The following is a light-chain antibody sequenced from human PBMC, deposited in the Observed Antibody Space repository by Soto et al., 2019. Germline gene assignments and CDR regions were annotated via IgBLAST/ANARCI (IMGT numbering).Light chain of an antibody. V-gene: IGLV1-40*01. Sequence: QSVLTQPPSVSGAPGQRVTISCTGSSSNIGANYDVHWYQQRPGTAPKLLIFANSNRPSGVPDRFSGSKSGTSASLVITGLQAEDEGDYYCQSYDSTLFARYVFGTGTKLTVL. CDR2: ANS. CDR1: SSNIGANYD. CDR3: QSYDSTLFARYV. J-gene: IGLJ1*01.